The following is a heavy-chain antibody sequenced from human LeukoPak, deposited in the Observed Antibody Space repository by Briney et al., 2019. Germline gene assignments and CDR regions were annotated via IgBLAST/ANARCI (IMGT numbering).Heavy chain of an antibody. CDR2: IHHSGGT. CDR1: GGSVSRNW. J-gene: IGHJ4*02. D-gene: IGHD6-13*01. CDR3: ARDFPSSEY. V-gene: IGHV4-4*02. Sequence: PSETLSLTCAVSGGSVSRNWWSWVRQPPGKGLEWIGEIHHSGGTNYNPSLKSRVTMSLDKSNNQFSLKLSSVTAADTAVYYCARDFPSSEYWGQGTLVTVSS.